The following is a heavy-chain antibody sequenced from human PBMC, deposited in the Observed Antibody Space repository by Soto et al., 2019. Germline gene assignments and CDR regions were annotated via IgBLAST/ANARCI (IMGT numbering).Heavy chain of an antibody. CDR3: ARDEIGGSGWFRQYYGMDV. CDR1: GYTFTSYG. CDR2: ISAYNGNT. J-gene: IGHJ6*02. D-gene: IGHD6-19*01. V-gene: IGHV1-18*01. Sequence: QVPLVQSGAEVKKPGASVKVSCKASGYTFTSYGISWVRQAPGQGLEWMGWISAYNGNTNYAQKLQGRVTMTTDTATSTAYMELRSLRSDDTAVYYCARDEIGGSGWFRQYYGMDVWGQGTTVTVSS.